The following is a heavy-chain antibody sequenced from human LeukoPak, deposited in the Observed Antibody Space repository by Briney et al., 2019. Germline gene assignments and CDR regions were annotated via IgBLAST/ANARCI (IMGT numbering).Heavy chain of an antibody. CDR3: ASSDSSGYYSAFDI. CDR2: IYYSGST. CDR1: NGSISSYS. D-gene: IGHD3-22*01. V-gene: IGHV4-59*01. Sequence: SETLSLTCTVSNGSISSYSWSWIRQPPGKGLEWIGYIYYSGSTNYNPSLKSRVTISVDTSKNQFSLKLSSVTAADTAVYYCASSDSSGYYSAFDIWGQGTMVTVSS. J-gene: IGHJ3*02.